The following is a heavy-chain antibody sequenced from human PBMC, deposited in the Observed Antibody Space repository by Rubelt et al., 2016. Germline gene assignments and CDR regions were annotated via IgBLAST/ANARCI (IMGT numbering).Heavy chain of an antibody. V-gene: IGHV4-39*01. Sequence: GGIYYSGSTYYNPSLKSRVTISVDTSKNQFSLKLSSVTAADTAVYYCARPYSSGYYYFDYWGQGTLVTVSS. CDR3: ARPYSSGYYYFDY. CDR2: IYYSGST. J-gene: IGHJ4*02. D-gene: IGHD3-22*01.